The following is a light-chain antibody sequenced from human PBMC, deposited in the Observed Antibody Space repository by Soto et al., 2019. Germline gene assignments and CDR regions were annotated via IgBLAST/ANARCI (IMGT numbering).Light chain of an antibody. J-gene: IGLJ2*01. V-gene: IGLV2-14*01. CDR3: SAYTSISNLV. CDR1: TGYLGNY. Sequence: QSALTQPASVSGSPGQSITISCTGSTGYLGNYVSWYQQHPGAVPKLIMYSVGNRPSGVSDRFSGSKSANTASLTISGLQAEDEATYYCSAYTSISNLVFGGGTKVTVL. CDR2: SVG.